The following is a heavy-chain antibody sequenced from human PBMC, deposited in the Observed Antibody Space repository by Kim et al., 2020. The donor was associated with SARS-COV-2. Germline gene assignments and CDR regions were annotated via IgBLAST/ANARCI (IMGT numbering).Heavy chain of an antibody. CDR3: ARDVRSIAVAGTYFWFDP. J-gene: IGHJ5*02. Sequence: SQTLSLTCAISGDSVSSNSAAWNWIRQSPSRGLEWLGRTYYRSKWYNDYAVSVKSRITINPDTSKNQFSLQLNSVTPEDTAVYYCARDVRSIAVAGTYFWFDPCGQGTLVTVSS. CDR2: TYYRSKWYN. CDR1: GDSVSSNSAA. D-gene: IGHD6-19*01. V-gene: IGHV6-1*01.